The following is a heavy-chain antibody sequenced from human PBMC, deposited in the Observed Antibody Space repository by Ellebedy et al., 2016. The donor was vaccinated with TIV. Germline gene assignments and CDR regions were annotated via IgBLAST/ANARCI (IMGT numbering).Heavy chain of an antibody. Sequence: GESLKISXAASGLTFSSFAIHWVRQAPGKGLEWVAVISDDGSNKYYIDSVKGRFTISRDNSKNTLYLQMNSLRAEDTAVYYCAKIRAQWEPLDYWGQGTLVIVSS. D-gene: IGHD1-26*01. CDR2: ISDDGSNK. CDR1: GLTFSSFA. V-gene: IGHV3-30*18. J-gene: IGHJ4*02. CDR3: AKIRAQWEPLDY.